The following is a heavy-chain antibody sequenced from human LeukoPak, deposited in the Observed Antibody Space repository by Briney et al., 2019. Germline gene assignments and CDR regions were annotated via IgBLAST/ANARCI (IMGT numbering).Heavy chain of an antibody. J-gene: IGHJ5*02. CDR3: ARALRLEVAAIYWFDP. V-gene: IGHV4-34*01. Sequence: SETLSLTCAVYGGSFSGYYWSWIRQPPGKGLEWTGEINHSGSTNYNPSLKSRVTISVDTSKNQFSLKLSSVTAADTAVYYCARALRLEVAAIYWFDPWGQGTLVTVSS. CDR2: INHSGST. CDR1: GGSFSGYY. D-gene: IGHD2-15*01.